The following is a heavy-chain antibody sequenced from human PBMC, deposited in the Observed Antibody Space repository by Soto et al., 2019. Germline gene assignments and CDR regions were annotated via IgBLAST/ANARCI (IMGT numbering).Heavy chain of an antibody. D-gene: IGHD1-26*01. CDR1: GDSVSSNSAG. J-gene: IGHJ4*01. CDR2: TYYRSKWYY. CDR3: ARGEQYSGRIFDY. V-gene: IGHV6-1*01. Sequence: HTLSRTCAITGDSVSSNSAGWSWVRQSPSRGLEWLGRTYYRSKWYYEYAVSVRGRITINPDTSKNQYSLQLNSVTHEDTAVYFCARGEQYSGRIFDYWGQGTLVTV.